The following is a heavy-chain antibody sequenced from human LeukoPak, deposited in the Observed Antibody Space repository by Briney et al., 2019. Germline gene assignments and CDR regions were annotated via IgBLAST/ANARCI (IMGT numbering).Heavy chain of an antibody. CDR1: GASMSTDAYY. V-gene: IGHV4-61*02. J-gene: IGHJ5*02. Sequence: SETLSRTSTGSGASMSTDAYYWNWIRQPAGEGLEWIGRIYSGGSSTYNPSLKSRVTLSVDTSKNQFALSLSSVTAADTAVYYCASAGHCANGVCRNWFGPWGQGILVTVSS. CDR3: ASAGHCANGVCRNWFGP. CDR2: IYSGGSS. D-gene: IGHD2-8*01.